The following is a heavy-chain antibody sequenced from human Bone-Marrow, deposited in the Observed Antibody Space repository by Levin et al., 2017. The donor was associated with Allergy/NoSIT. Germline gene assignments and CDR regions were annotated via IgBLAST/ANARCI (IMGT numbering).Heavy chain of an antibody. CDR3: ARRNSSWVVFAFDM. CDR2: IYHSGST. Sequence: SETLSLTCAVSGGSISSSNWWNWVRQSPGGGLEWIGEIYHSGSTNYNPSLKNPILISVDKSRNQFSLRLNSVTAADTALYYCARRNSSWVVFAFDMWGQGTLVTVSS. J-gene: IGHJ3*02. CDR1: GGSISSSNW. D-gene: IGHD2-8*02. V-gene: IGHV4-4*02.